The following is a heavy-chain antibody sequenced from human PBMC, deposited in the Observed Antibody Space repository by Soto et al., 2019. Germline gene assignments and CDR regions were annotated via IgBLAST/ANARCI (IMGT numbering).Heavy chain of an antibody. CDR2: IWYDGSNK. J-gene: IGHJ6*02. Sequence: GGSLRLSCAAAGFTFSSYGMHWVRQAPGKGLEWVAVIWYDGSNKYYADSVKGRFTISRDNSKNTLYLQMNSLRAEDKAVYNRARDATYYDFLGGYWLPEKPNYYGMDVWGQGTTVAVS. CDR3: ARDATYYDFLGGYWLPEKPNYYGMDV. CDR1: GFTFSSYG. D-gene: IGHD3-3*01. V-gene: IGHV3-33*01.